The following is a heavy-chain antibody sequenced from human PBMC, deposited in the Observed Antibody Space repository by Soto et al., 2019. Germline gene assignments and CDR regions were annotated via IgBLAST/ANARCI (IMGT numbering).Heavy chain of an antibody. V-gene: IGHV4-30-4*01. Sequence: QVQLQESGPGLVKPSQTLSLTCTVSGDSISSADYYWSWIRQPPGQGLEWIGYVYHSGSTYYNPSLKSRVTMSIDTSKNRFSRNRSFVIAADTAVYFCARNLNPPLFDYWGQGTLVTVSS. CDR2: VYHSGST. J-gene: IGHJ4*02. D-gene: IGHD3-9*01. CDR3: ARNLNPPLFDY. CDR1: GDSISSADYY.